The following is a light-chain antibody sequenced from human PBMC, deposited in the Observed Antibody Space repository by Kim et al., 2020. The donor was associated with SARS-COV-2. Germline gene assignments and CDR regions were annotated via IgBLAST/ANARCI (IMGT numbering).Light chain of an antibody. CDR1: EGIRND. CDR3: LQDYNYPWT. V-gene: IGKV1-6*01. CDR2: ASS. Sequence: ASVGDRVTITCRASEGIRNDLGWYQQKPGKAPKLLIYASSNLQGGVPSRFSGSGSGTDFTLTISSLQPEDFATYFCLQDYNYPWTFGQGTKVDIK. J-gene: IGKJ1*01.